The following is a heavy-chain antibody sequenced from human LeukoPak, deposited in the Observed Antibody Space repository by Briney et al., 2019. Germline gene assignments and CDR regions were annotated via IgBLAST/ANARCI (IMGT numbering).Heavy chain of an antibody. CDR1: GYTFTSYG. CDR3: ARDADYSNYGVYFDY. Sequence: ASVKVSCKASGYTFTSYGISWVRQAPGQGLEWMGWISAYNGNTNYAQKLQGRVTVTTDTSTSTAYMELRSLRSDDTAVYYCARDADYSNYGVYFDYWGQGTLVTVSS. J-gene: IGHJ4*02. CDR2: ISAYNGNT. V-gene: IGHV1-18*01. D-gene: IGHD4-11*01.